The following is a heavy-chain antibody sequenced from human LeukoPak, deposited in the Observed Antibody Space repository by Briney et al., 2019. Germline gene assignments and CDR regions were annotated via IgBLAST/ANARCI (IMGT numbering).Heavy chain of an antibody. V-gene: IGHV3-33*01. J-gene: IGHJ4*02. D-gene: IGHD1-26*01. Sequence: GGSLRLSCAASGFTFSSYGMHWVRQAPGKGLEWLAFIWYDGTNKYYADSVKGRFTISRDNAKNSLYLQMNSLRAEDTAVYYCASDPQDSGSYVDYWGQGTLVTVSS. CDR1: GFTFSSYG. CDR3: ASDPQDSGSYVDY. CDR2: IWYDGTNK.